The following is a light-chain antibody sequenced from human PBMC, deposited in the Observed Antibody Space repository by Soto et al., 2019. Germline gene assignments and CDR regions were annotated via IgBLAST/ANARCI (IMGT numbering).Light chain of an antibody. V-gene: IGKV3-11*01. Sequence: EIVLTQSPATLSLSPGERATLSCRASQSVTTYLAWYRQKPGQAPRLLIYDASNRASGIPARFSGSGSGSDCTLTISSLEPEDFAVYYCQQRSIWPRSFGGGTRVEIK. CDR3: QQRSIWPRS. J-gene: IGKJ4*01. CDR2: DAS. CDR1: QSVTTY.